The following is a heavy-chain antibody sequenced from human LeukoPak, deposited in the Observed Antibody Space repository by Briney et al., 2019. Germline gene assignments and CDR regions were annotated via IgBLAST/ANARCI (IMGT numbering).Heavy chain of an antibody. CDR2: ISGSGGST. V-gene: IGHV3-23*01. Sequence: PGGSLRLSCAASGFTFSSYAMSWVRQAPGKGLEWVSAISGSGGSTYYADSAKGRFTISRDNSKNTLYLQMNSLGAEDTAVYYCAEDSSSLVGTSYNWFDPWGQGTLVTVSS. D-gene: IGHD6-13*01. CDR1: GFTFSSYA. J-gene: IGHJ5*02. CDR3: AEDSSSLVGTSYNWFDP.